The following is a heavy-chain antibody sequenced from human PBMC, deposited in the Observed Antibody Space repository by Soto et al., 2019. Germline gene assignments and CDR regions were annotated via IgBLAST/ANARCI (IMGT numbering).Heavy chain of an antibody. CDR1: GFPLYNYA. J-gene: IGHJ4*02. CDR3: PKSGYSTSANFDH. V-gene: IGHV3-23*01. CDR2: FIGDYSTT. D-gene: IGHD1-26*01. Sequence: GGSLRLSCAASGFPLYNYAMSWVRQAPGKGLEWIAVFIGDYSTTYYADSVKGRFTISRDFSQNMLFLQMNSLRVEDTAVYYCPKSGYSTSANFDHWGQGSLVTVYS.